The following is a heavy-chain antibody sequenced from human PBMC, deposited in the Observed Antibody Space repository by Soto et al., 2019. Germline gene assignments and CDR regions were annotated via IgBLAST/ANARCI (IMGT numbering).Heavy chain of an antibody. CDR2: TFYSGST. CDR3: ARDKGRYDSGMDV. J-gene: IGHJ6*02. CDR1: GGSISSYY. Sequence: SETLSLTCTVSGGSISSYYWSWIRQPPGKGLEWIGYTFYSGSTRYNPSLKSRATISVDRSKTHFSLNLSSVTAADTAVYYCARDKGRYDSGMDVWGQGTTVTVSS. D-gene: IGHD3-9*01. V-gene: IGHV4-59*01.